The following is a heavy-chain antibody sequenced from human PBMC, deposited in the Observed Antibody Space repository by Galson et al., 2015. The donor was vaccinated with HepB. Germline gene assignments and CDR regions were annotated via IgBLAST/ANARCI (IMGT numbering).Heavy chain of an antibody. J-gene: IGHJ5*02. D-gene: IGHD2-15*01. V-gene: IGHV4-59*01. CDR1: GGSISSYY. CDR3: ARDLGGPGYCSGGSCYSPGWFDP. CDR2: IYYSGST. Sequence: ETLSLTCTVSGGSISSYYWSWIRQPPGKGLEWIGYIYYSGSTNYNPSLKSRVTISVDTSKNQFSLKLSSVTAADTAVYYCARDLGGPGYCSGGSCYSPGWFDPWGQGTLVTVSS.